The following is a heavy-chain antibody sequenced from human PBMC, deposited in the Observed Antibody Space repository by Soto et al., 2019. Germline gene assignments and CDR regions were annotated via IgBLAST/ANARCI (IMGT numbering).Heavy chain of an antibody. V-gene: IGHV3-30*03. D-gene: IGHD3-16*01. Sequence: QVQLVESGGGVVQPGRSLRLSCAASGFTFSSYGMHWVCQAPGKGLEWVAAISNVGSDKYYGDSMKGRFTISRDNSKNTLGLPMNSLRVEDGAVYYFVPDLRAYLNGMDVWGQRTTVIVSS. J-gene: IGHJ6*02. CDR3: VPDLRAYLNGMDV. CDR2: ISNVGSDK. CDR1: GFTFSSYG.